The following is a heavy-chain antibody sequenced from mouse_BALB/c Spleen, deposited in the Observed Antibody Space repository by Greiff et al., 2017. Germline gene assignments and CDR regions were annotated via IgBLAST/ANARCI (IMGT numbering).Heavy chain of an antibody. Sequence: EVKLVESGGGLVQPKGSLKLSCAASGFTFNTYAMNWVRQAPGKGLEWVARIRSKSNNYATYYADSVKDRFTISRDDSQSMLYLQMNNLKTEDTAMYYCVRQDGMTPFAYWGQGTLVTVSA. CDR3: VRQDGMTPFAY. CDR2: IRSKSNNYAT. V-gene: IGHV10-1*02. D-gene: IGHD2-3*01. J-gene: IGHJ3*01. CDR1: GFTFNTYA.